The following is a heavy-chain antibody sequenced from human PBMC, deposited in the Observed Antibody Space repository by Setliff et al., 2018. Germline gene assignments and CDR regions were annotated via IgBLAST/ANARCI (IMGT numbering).Heavy chain of an antibody. J-gene: IGHJ3*02. D-gene: IGHD3-16*01. CDR2: IRSKPYTYAT. CDR1: GFTFSGSA. V-gene: IGHV3-73*01. Sequence: GGSLRLSCAASGFTFSGSAMHWVRQASGKGLEWVGRIRSKPYTYATTYAASMKGRFTISRDDSKNTLYLQMNSLKTEDTAVYYCTTDPSVTFGGVIGAAFDIWGQGTMVTVSS. CDR3: TTDPSVTFGGVIGAAFDI.